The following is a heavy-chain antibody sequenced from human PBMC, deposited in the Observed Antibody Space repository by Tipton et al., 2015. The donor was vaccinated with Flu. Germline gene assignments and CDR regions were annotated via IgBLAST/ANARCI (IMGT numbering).Heavy chain of an antibody. CDR3: ATLGYCSSTSCYKIRAIEPYFDY. CDR2: INPNSGGT. V-gene: IGHV1-2*06. J-gene: IGHJ4*02. CDR1: GYTFTGYY. D-gene: IGHD2-2*02. Sequence: QVQLVQSGAEVKKPGASVKVSCKASGYTFTGYYMHWVRQAPGQGLEWMGRINPNSGGTNYAQKFQGRVTMTRDTSISTAYMELSRLRSDDTAVYYCATLGYCSSTSCYKIRAIEPYFDYWGQGTLVTVSS.